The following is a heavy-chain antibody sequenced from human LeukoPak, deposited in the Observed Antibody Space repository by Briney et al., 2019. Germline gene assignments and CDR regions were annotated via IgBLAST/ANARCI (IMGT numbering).Heavy chain of an antibody. CDR1: GGSFSGYY. J-gene: IGHJ6*04. Sequence: KPSETLSLTCAVYGGSFSGYYWSWIRQPPGKGLEWIGYIYYSGSTYYNPSLKSRVTISVDTSKNQFSLKLSSVTAADTAVYYCARDYGDYEYNYYYGMDVWGKGTTVTVSS. CDR2: IYYSGST. D-gene: IGHD4-17*01. V-gene: IGHV4-30-4*08. CDR3: ARDYGDYEYNYYYGMDV.